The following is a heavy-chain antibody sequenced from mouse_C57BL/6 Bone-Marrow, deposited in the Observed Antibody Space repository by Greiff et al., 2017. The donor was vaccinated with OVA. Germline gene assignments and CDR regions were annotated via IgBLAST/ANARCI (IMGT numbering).Heavy chain of an antibody. CDR1: GYAFSSYW. CDR3: ARWDYSNPWFAY. CDR2: IYPGDGDT. J-gene: IGHJ3*01. V-gene: IGHV1-80*01. Sequence: VQLQPSGAELVKPGASVKISCKASGYAFSSYWMNWVKQRPGKGLEWIGQIYPGDGDTNYNGKFKGKATLTADKSSSTAYMQLSSLTSEDSAVYFCARWDYSNPWFAYWGQGTLVTVSA. D-gene: IGHD2-5*01.